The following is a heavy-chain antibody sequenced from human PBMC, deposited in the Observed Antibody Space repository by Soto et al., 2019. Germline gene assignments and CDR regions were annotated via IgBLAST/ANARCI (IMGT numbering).Heavy chain of an antibody. CDR1: GYTFTSYA. J-gene: IGHJ4*02. CDR3: ARGPTLPYIVGATTFAF. D-gene: IGHD1-26*01. V-gene: IGHV1-3*01. CDR2: INADNGNT. Sequence: GASVKVSCKDSGYTFTSYAMHWVRQAPGQRLEWMGWINADNGNTKYAQKLQGRVTMTTDTSTSTAYMELRSLRSDDTAVYFCARGPTLPYIVGATTFAFWGQGTPVTVSS.